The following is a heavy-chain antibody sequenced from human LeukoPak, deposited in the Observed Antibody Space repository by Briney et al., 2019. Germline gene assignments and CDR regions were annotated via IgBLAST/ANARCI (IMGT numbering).Heavy chain of an antibody. CDR2: ISSSSNTI. V-gene: IGHV3-48*02. Sequence: PGGSLRLSCAASGFTFSTYSMNWVRQAPGKGLEWVSYISSSSNTIYYADSVKGRFTISRDNAKNSLYLQMNSLRDEDTAVYYCARDILTKQAYSCYDNWGQGTLVTVSS. CDR1: GFTFSTYS. CDR3: ARDILTKQAYSCYDN. J-gene: IGHJ4*02. D-gene: IGHD5-12*01.